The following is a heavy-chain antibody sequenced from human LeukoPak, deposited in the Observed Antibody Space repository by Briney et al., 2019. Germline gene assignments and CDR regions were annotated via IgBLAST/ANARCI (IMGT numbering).Heavy chain of an antibody. CDR2: VYYSGST. J-gene: IGHJ4*02. CDR1: GGSINYYY. CDR3: ARGMEVTMIVVVIEGFDY. V-gene: IGHV4-59*01. D-gene: IGHD3-22*01. Sequence: SETLSLTCTVSGGSINYYYWSWIRQPPGKGLEWIGYVYYSGSTNYNPSLKSRVTISEDTSKNQFSLKLNSVTAADTAVYYCARGMEVTMIVVVIEGFDYWGQGTLVTVSS.